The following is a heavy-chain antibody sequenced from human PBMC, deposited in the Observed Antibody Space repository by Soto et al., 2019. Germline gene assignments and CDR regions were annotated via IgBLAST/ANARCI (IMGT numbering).Heavy chain of an antibody. J-gene: IGHJ4*02. CDR3: AKDAGGDSGSYDY. Sequence: EVQLLESGGGLVQPGGSLRLSCAASGFTFSSYAMSWVRQAPGKGLEWVSAISGSGGSTYYADSVKGRFTISRDNSKNTLYLQMRSLRAEDTGVYYCAKDAGGDSGSYDYWGQGSLVTVSS. CDR1: GFTFSSYA. CDR2: ISGSGGST. D-gene: IGHD1-26*01. V-gene: IGHV3-23*01.